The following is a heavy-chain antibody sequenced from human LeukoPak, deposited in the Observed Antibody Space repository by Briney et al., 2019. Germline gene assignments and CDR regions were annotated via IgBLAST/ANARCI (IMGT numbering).Heavy chain of an antibody. CDR1: GGSFSGYY. Sequence: SETLSLTCAVYGGSFSGYYWSWIRQPPGKGPEWIGEIDHSGSTNYDPSLKSRVTISVDTSKNQFSLKLSSVTAADTAVYYCARAFRVPGYCSGGSCRRWFDPWGQGTLVTVSS. J-gene: IGHJ5*02. CDR3: ARAFRVPGYCSGGSCRRWFDP. V-gene: IGHV4-34*01. CDR2: IDHSGST. D-gene: IGHD2-15*01.